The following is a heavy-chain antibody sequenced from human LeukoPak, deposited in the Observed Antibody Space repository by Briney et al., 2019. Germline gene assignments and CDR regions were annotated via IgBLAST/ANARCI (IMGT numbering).Heavy chain of an antibody. CDR1: GYTLTELS. CDR2: FDPEDGET. CDR3: ATAVAVAGYGMDV. J-gene: IGHJ6*02. V-gene: IGHV1-24*01. D-gene: IGHD6-19*01. Sequence: ASVKVSCKASGYTLTELSMHWVRQAPGKGLEWMGGFDPEDGETIYAQKFQGRVTMTEDTSIDTAYMELSSLRSEDTAVYYCATAVAVAGYGMDVWGQGTTVTVSS.